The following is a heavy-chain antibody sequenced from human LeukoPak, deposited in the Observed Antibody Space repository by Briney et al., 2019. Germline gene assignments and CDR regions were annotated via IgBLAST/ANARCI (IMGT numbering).Heavy chain of an antibody. CDR2: IRYDGSNK. Sequence: GGSLRLSCAAFGFTFSSYGMHWVRQAPGKGLEWVAFIRYDGSNKYYTDSVKGRFTISRDNAKNSLYLQMNSLRAEDTAVYYCARVGNLYYYYYMDVWGKGTTVTVSS. J-gene: IGHJ6*03. CDR3: ARVGNLYYYYYMDV. CDR1: GFTFSSYG. D-gene: IGHD1-14*01. V-gene: IGHV3-30*02.